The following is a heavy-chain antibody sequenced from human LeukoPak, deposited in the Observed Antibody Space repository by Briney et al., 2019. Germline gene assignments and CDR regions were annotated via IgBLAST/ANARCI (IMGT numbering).Heavy chain of an antibody. V-gene: IGHV3-23*01. Sequence: QPGGSLRLSCAASGFTFSSYSMNWVRQAPGKGLEWVSSISGSGDSTYFADSVKGRFTISRDNSKTTLYLLLNSLRAEDTAIYYCAKPHSPPDYNTTGYYFTSSFFDSWGQGTLVTVSS. CDR1: GFTFSSYS. D-gene: IGHD3-22*01. J-gene: IGHJ4*02. CDR2: ISGSGDST. CDR3: AKPHSPPDYNTTGYYFTSSFFDS.